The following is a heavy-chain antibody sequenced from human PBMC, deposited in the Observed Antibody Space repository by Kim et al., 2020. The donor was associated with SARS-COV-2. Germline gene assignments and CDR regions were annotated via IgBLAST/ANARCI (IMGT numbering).Heavy chain of an antibody. CDR1: GHTFTRDS. CDR2: IDCGNGDT. V-gene: IGHV1-3*01. Sequence: ASVKVSCKTSGHTFTRDSIHWVRQAPGQRLEWMGGIDCGNGDTIYSQKFQGRVTFTTDTSASTAYMELSFLRSEDSAVYYSLGGYYFDYWGQGTLVTVSS. D-gene: IGHD2-15*01. J-gene: IGHJ4*02. CDR3: LGGYYFDY.